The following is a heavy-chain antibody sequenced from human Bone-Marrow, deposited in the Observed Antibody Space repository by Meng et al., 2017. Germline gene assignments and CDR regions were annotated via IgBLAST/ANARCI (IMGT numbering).Heavy chain of an antibody. D-gene: IGHD4-17*01. CDR1: GFTFSSYA. V-gene: IGHV3-21*01. CDR3: ARDFFYGDYDGGGFFDY. CDR2: ISSSSSYI. Sequence: GESLKISCAASGFTFSSYAMSWVRQAPGKGLEWVSSISSSSSYIYYADSVKGRFNISRDNAKNSLYLQMNSLRAEDTAVYYCARDFFYGDYDGGGFFDYWGQGTLVTVSS. J-gene: IGHJ4*02.